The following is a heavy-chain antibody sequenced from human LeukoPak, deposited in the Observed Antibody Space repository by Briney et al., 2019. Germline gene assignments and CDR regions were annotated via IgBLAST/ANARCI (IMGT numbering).Heavy chain of an antibody. D-gene: IGHD6-6*01. CDR1: GFTFSSYS. V-gene: IGHV3-21*01. Sequence: NPGGSLRLSCAASGFTFSSYSMNWVRQAPVKGLEWVSSISSSSSYIYYADSVKGRFTISRDNAKNSLYLQMNSLRAEDTAVYYCARPSAIAARRRNFDYWGQGTLVTVSS. J-gene: IGHJ4*02. CDR3: ARPSAIAARRRNFDY. CDR2: ISSSSSYI.